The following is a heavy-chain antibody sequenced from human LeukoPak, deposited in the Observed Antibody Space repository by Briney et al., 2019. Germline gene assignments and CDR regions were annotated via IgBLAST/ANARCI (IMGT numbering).Heavy chain of an antibody. CDR2: IYHTGGT. Sequence: SETLSLTCTVSGGSISSVDYSWSWIRQSPGKGLEWIGYIYHTGGTYYNPSLKSRVTISVDTSKNQFSLKLSSVTAADTAVYYCARRPATVVTKGAFDIWGQGTMVTVSS. CDR1: GGSISSVDYS. D-gene: IGHD4-23*01. V-gene: IGHV4-30-2*06. CDR3: ARRPATVVTKGAFDI. J-gene: IGHJ3*02.